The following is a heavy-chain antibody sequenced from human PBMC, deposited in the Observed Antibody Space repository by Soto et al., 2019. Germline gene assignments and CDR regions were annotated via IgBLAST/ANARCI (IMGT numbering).Heavy chain of an antibody. Sequence: GASVKVSCKASGYTFTGYYMHWVRQAPGQGLEWMGWINPNSGGTNYAQKFQGRVTMTRDTSISTAYMKLSRLRSDDTAVYYCARDSRGRYNWNDNWFDPWGQGTLVTVSS. CDR1: GYTFTGYY. J-gene: IGHJ5*02. CDR2: INPNSGGT. CDR3: ARDSRGRYNWNDNWFDP. V-gene: IGHV1-2*02. D-gene: IGHD1-20*01.